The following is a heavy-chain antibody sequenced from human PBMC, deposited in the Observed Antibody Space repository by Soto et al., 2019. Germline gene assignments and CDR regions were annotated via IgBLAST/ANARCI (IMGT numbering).Heavy chain of an antibody. V-gene: IGHV3-13*01. J-gene: IGHJ4*02. CDR1: GFTFSSYD. D-gene: IGHD3-3*01. CDR3: ARGRYDFWSGYWSYYFDY. Sequence: GGSLRLSCAASGFTFSSYDMHWVRQATGKGLEWVSAIGTAGDTYYPGSVKGRFTISRENAKNSLYLQMNSLRAGDTAVYYCARGRYDFWSGYWSYYFDYWGQGSLVTVSS. CDR2: IGTAGDT.